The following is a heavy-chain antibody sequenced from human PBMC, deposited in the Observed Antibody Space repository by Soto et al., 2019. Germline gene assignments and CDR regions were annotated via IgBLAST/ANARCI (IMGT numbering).Heavy chain of an antibody. CDR1: GGSISSYY. V-gene: IGHV4-59*08. D-gene: IGHD6-19*01. CDR3: ARHLYSGDSSGSFGY. J-gene: IGHJ4*02. CDR2: IFYSGST. Sequence: TSETLSLTCTVSGGSISSYYWSWIRQPPGKGLEWIGYIFYSGSTHYNPSLKSRVTISLDTSNNRFSLRVSSVTAADTAVYYCARHLYSGDSSGSFGYWGPGALVTVSS.